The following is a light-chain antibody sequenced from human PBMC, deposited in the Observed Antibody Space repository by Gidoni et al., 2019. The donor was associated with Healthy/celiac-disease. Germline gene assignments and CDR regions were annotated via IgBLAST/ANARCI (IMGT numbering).Light chain of an antibody. CDR2: DAS. CDR3: QQYDNLPVT. J-gene: IGKJ4*01. Sequence: DIQMTQSPSSLSASAGDRVTITCQARQDISNYLHWYQQKPGKAPKLLIYDASNLETGVPSRFSGSGSGTDFTFTISSLQPEDIATYYCQQYDNLPVTFGGGTKVEIK. CDR1: QDISNY. V-gene: IGKV1-33*01.